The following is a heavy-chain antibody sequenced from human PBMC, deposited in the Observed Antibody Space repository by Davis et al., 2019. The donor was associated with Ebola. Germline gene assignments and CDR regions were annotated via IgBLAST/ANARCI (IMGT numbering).Heavy chain of an antibody. Sequence: AASVKVSCKASGYTFTSYGISWVRQAPGQGLEWMGIINPSGGSTSYAQKFQGRVTMTRDTSTSTVYMELSSLRSEDTAVYYCARNFLLWYMDVWGKGTTVTVSS. CDR2: INPSGGST. V-gene: IGHV1-46*03. CDR1: GYTFTSYG. J-gene: IGHJ6*04. CDR3: ARNFLLWYMDV. D-gene: IGHD3-10*01.